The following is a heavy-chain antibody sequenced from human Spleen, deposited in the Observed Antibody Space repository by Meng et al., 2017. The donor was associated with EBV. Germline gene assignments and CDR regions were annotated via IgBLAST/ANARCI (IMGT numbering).Heavy chain of an antibody. Sequence: ITFKESGPTLVKPTQTLTLTCTFSGFSLSSSGVGVGWIRQPPGKALEWLALIYWDDDKRYSPSLKSRLTITKDTSKNQVVLKMTNMDPVDTATYYCAHRRSGYDLFDYWGQGTLVTVSS. CDR3: AHRRSGYDLFDY. V-gene: IGHV2-5*02. CDR1: GFSLSSSGVG. CDR2: IYWDDDK. J-gene: IGHJ4*02. D-gene: IGHD5-12*01.